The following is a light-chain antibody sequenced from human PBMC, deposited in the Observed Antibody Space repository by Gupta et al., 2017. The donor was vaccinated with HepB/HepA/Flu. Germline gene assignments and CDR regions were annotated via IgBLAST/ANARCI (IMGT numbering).Light chain of an antibody. V-gene: IGKV3-11*01. J-gene: IGKJ4*01. CDR3: QQHLHWPPLT. CDR2: DTS. Sequence: EIVLTQSPATLSLSPGERATLSCRASQSVSIYLAWYQQKPGQAPRLLIYDTSNRATGIPARFSGSGYGTDFTLTISSREPEDFAVYYCQQHLHWPPLTFGRGTKVEIK. CDR1: QSVSIY.